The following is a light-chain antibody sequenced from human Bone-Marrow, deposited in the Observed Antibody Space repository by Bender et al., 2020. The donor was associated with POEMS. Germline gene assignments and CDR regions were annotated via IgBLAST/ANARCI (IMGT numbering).Light chain of an antibody. J-gene: IGLJ3*02. CDR3: ASYRIISKWV. V-gene: IGLV2-14*03. Sequence: QSALTQPASVSGSPGQSITISCTGTSSDIGRNNFVSWYQHHPGKAPELMIFDVSLRPSGVSNRFSGSKSGNTASLTISGLQAEDEADYYCASYRIISKWVFGGGTKLTVL. CDR2: DVS. CDR1: SSDIGRNNF.